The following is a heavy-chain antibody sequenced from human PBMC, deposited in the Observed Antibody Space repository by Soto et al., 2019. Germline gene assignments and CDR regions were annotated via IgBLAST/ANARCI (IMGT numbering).Heavy chain of an antibody. CDR1: GFTFSSYW. V-gene: IGHV3-7*01. CDR3: AREQLQVVIPDY. Sequence: EVQLVESGGGLVQPGGSLRLSCAASGFTFSSYWMNWVRQAPGKGLEWVANIKQDGSEKYYVDSVKGRFTISRDNTKNSLDLQINSLRAEDTAVYYCAREQLQVVIPDYWGQGTLVTVSS. D-gene: IGHD6-13*01. CDR2: IKQDGSEK. J-gene: IGHJ4*02.